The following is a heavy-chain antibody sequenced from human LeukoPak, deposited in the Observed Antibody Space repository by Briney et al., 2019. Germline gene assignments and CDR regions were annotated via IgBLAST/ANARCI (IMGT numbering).Heavy chain of an antibody. J-gene: IGHJ4*02. CDR2: INHSGST. CDR3: ARGHYSSSWYAY. CDR1: GGSFSGYY. D-gene: IGHD6-13*01. V-gene: IGHV4-34*01. Sequence: SETLSLTCAVYGGSFSGYYWSWIRQPPGKGLVWIGEINHSGSTNYNPSLKSRVTISVDTSKNQFSLKLSSVTAADTAVYYCARGHYSSSWYAYWGQGTLVTVSS.